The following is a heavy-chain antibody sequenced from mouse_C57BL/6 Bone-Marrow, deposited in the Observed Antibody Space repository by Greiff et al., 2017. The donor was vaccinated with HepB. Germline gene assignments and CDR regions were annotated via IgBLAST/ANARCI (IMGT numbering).Heavy chain of an antibody. V-gene: IGHV1-15*01. CDR2: IDPETGGT. D-gene: IGHD2-3*01. J-gene: IGHJ4*01. Sequence: VKLMESGAELVRPGASVTLSCKASGYTFTDYEMHWVKQTPVHGLEWIGAIDPETGGTAYNQKFKGKAILTADKSSSTAYMELRSLTSEDSAVYYCTRSHDLYAMDYWGQGTSVTVSS. CDR3: TRSHDLYAMDY. CDR1: GYTFTDYE.